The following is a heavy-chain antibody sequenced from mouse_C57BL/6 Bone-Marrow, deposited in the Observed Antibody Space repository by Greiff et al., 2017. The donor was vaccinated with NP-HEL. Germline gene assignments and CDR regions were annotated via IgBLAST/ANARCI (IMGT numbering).Heavy chain of an antibody. D-gene: IGHD1-1*02. J-gene: IGHJ2*01. V-gene: IGHV1-19*01. CDR1: GYTFTDYY. CDR3: ARGGGIGDY. Sequence: VQLKESGPVLVKPGASVKMSCKASGYTFTDYYMNWVKQSHGKSLEWIGVINPYNGGTSYNQKFKGKATLTVDKSSSTAYMELNSLTSEDSAVYYCARGGGIGDYWGQGTTLTVSS. CDR2: INPYNGGT.